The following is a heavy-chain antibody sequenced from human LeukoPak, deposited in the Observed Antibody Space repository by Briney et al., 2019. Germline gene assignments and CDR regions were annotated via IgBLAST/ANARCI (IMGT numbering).Heavy chain of an antibody. CDR1: GGSISSYY. J-gene: IGHJ6*03. Sequence: SDTLSLTRTLSGGSISSYYRSWIRPPPAKGLEWIGYISYSGSTHYNPSLTRRVTISLQMSAKETSLELNSVTAADTAVYYCARNDDNFRSGYAGVYYYMDVWGKGTTVSVSS. V-gene: IGHV4-59*08. CDR3: ARNDDNFRSGYAGVYYYMDV. CDR2: ISYSGST. D-gene: IGHD3-3*01.